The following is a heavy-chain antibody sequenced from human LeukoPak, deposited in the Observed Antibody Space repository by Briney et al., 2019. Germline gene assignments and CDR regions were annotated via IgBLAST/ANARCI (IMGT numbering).Heavy chain of an antibody. V-gene: IGHV4-59*08. Sequence: SETLSLTCTVSGGSVGGDYWTWIRQPPGKGLQYIGYIYHTGATNYNPSLKSRVTMSVDTSKNQFSLKLNSVTAADTAVYFCAKYGKSGWSIDNWGQGTLVTVSS. CDR1: GGSVGGDY. D-gene: IGHD6-19*01. CDR2: IYHTGAT. CDR3: AKYGKSGWSIDN. J-gene: IGHJ4*02.